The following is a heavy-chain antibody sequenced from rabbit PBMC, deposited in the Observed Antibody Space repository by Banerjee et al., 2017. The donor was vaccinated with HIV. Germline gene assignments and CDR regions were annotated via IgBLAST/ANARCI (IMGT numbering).Heavy chain of an antibody. D-gene: IGHD6-1*01. J-gene: IGHJ4*01. V-gene: IGHV1S40*01. Sequence: QSLEESGGDLVKPGASLTLTCTASGFSFSSYYMCWVRQAPGKGLEWIACIYAGSSGSTYYASWAKGRFTISKTSSTTVTLQMTSLTAADTATYFCATYYGGNGYATRLWGPGTLVTVS. CDR2: IYAGSSGST. CDR3: ATYYGGNGYATRL. CDR1: GFSFSSYY.